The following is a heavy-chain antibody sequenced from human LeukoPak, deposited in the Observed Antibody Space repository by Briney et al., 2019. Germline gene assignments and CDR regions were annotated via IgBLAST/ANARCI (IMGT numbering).Heavy chain of an antibody. J-gene: IGHJ4*02. CDR3: VRDGATRLEFDY. CDR2: ISAGSTYI. V-gene: IGHV3-21*01. D-gene: IGHD4/OR15-4a*01. CDR1: GFTFNNYS. Sequence: GGSLRLSCAASGFTFNNYSMNWVRQAPGKRLEWVSSISAGSTYIHYADSVKGRFTISRDNARNSLFMQMNSLRAEDTAVYYCVRDGATRLEFDYWGQGTLVTVSS.